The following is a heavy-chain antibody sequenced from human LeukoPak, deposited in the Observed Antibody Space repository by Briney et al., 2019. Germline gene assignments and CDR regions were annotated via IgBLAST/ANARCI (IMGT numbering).Heavy chain of an antibody. Sequence: ASVKVSCKASGYTFTSYYIHWVRQAPGQGLEWMGIINTSGGSTSYAQKFQGRVTMTRDTSTSTVYMELSSLRSEDTAVYYCARDPGQEAPLDYYMDVWGKGTTVTVSS. D-gene: IGHD3-16*01. CDR1: GYTFTSYY. V-gene: IGHV1-46*01. CDR2: INTSGGST. J-gene: IGHJ6*03. CDR3: ARDPGQEAPLDYYMDV.